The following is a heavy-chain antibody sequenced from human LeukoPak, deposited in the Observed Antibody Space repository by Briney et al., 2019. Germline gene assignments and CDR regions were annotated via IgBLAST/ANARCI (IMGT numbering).Heavy chain of an antibody. D-gene: IGHD3-10*01. V-gene: IGHV1-18*01. CDR2: ISAYNGNT. CDR1: GYTFTSYG. J-gene: IGHJ4*02. CDR3: ASSEMVRGDIDRTTC. Sequence: ASVKVSCKASGYTFTSYGISWVRQAPGQGLEWMGWISAYNGNTNYAQKLQGRVTMTTDTSTSTAYMELSSLRSEDTAVYYCASSEMVRGDIDRTTCWGQGTLVTVSS.